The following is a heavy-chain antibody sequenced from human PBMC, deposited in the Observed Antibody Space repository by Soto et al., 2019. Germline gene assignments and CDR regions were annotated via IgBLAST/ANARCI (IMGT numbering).Heavy chain of an antibody. J-gene: IGHJ6*02. CDR2: IIPIFGTA. CDR3: ARGGAGGYDYGGIYYSGMDV. V-gene: IGHV1-69*12. Sequence: QVQLVQSGAEVKKPGSSVKVSCKASGGTFSSYAISWVRQAPGQGLEWMGGIIPIFGTANYAQKFQGRVTIPADECTSTAYRELSSVRSEDTAVYYCARGGAGGYDYGGIYYSGMDVWGQGTTVTVSS. CDR1: GGTFSSYA. D-gene: IGHD5-12*01.